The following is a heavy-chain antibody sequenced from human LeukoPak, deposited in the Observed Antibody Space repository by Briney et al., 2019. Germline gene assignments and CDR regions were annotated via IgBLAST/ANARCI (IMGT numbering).Heavy chain of an antibody. J-gene: IGHJ4*02. CDR1: GFIFDDYA. Sequence: GGSLRLSCAASGFIFDDYAMHWVRQAPGKGLEWVSLISGDGGSTYYADSVKGRFDISRENSKNSLYLQMNSLRTEDTALYYCAKDRYCTGSNCYSPFDYWGQGTLVTVSS. V-gene: IGHV3-43*02. D-gene: IGHD2-15*01. CDR3: AKDRYCTGSNCYSPFDY. CDR2: ISGDGGST.